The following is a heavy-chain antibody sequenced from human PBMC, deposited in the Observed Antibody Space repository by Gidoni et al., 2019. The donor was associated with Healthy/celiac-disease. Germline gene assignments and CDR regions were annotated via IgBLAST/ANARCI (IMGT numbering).Heavy chain of an antibody. J-gene: IGHJ4*02. V-gene: IGHV4-39*01. D-gene: IGHD3-16*02. CDR2: IYYSGST. CDR1: GGSISSSSYY. Sequence: QLQLQESGPGLVKPSETLSLTCTVSGGSISSSSYYWGWIRQPPGKGLEWIGSIYYSGSTYYNPSLKSRVTISVDTSKNQFSLKLSSVTAADTAVYYCASLGSESGVFAARDYFDYWGQGTLVTVSS. CDR3: ASLGSESGVFAARDYFDY.